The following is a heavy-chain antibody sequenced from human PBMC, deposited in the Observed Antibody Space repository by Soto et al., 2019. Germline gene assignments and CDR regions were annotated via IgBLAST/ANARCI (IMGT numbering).Heavy chain of an antibody. CDR3: ARIPCAHIDN. CDR2: IYDSGNSNSKPSL. Sequence: SETLSLACTVYGGSIRSYYWSWIRQSPGKGLERIGYIYDSGNSNSKPSLNYNPSLKSRLTMSVDTSKCELSLKLRFVTAVDMAMYYCARIPCAHIDNWGQGTRVTVSS. J-gene: IGHJ4*02. CDR1: GGSIRSYY. V-gene: IGHV4-59*01.